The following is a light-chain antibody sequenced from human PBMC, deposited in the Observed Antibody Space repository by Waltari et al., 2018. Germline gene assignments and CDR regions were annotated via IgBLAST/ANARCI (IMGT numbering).Light chain of an antibody. Sequence: QSVLTQPPSPSGTPGQRLSISCSGIYSNLGSNYLYWYQQLPGAAPKLLIYRNNQRPSGVPDRFSASKYGTSASLAISGLRSEDEAVYYCAAWDESHYVFGPGTKVTVL. CDR2: RNN. CDR1: YSNLGSNY. CDR3: AAWDESHYV. V-gene: IGLV1-47*01. J-gene: IGLJ1*01.